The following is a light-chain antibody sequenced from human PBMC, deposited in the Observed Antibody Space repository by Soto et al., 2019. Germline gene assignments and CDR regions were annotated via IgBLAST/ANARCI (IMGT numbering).Light chain of an antibody. J-gene: IGLJ2*01. CDR3: AVWDDSLSGMV. Sequence: QSVLTQPPSASGTPGQRVTISCSGSSSNIETNTVDWYQHLPGTAPKILIFNNNQRPSGVPDRFSGSKSGTSDSLAISGLQSEDEADYYCAVWDDSLSGMVFGGGTKLTVL. V-gene: IGLV1-44*01. CDR1: SSNIETNT. CDR2: NNN.